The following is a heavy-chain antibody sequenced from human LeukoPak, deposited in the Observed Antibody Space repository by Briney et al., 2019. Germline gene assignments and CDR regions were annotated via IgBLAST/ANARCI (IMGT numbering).Heavy chain of an antibody. D-gene: IGHD5-18*01. CDR3: ARRGYSYYMDV. J-gene: IGHJ6*03. V-gene: IGHV4-59*08. CDR2: IYYSGSI. Sequence: AETLFLTCTVSGGSISRYVWSWIRQPPGKGLEWIGYIYYSGSINYNPSLKSRLNISVDTSKHQFSLKLSSVTAADTAVYYCARRGYSYYMDVWGKGTTVTVSS. CDR1: GGSISRYV.